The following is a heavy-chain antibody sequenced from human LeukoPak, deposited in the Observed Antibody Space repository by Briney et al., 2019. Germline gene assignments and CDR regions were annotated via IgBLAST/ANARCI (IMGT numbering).Heavy chain of an antibody. Sequence: GGSLRLSCAASGFTFSSYKMNWVRQAPGKRLEWVSYISRSAGYIYLADSVKDRFSVSRDNAKHSLYLQMNSLRAEDTGIYYCARVLLSGYDRPIDFWGQGTLVTVSS. CDR2: ISRSAGYI. J-gene: IGHJ4*01. CDR1: GFTFSSYK. V-gene: IGHV3-48*03. D-gene: IGHD5-12*01. CDR3: ARVLLSGYDRPIDF.